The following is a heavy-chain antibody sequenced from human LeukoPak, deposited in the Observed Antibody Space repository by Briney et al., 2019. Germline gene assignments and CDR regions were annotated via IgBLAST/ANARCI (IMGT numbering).Heavy chain of an antibody. D-gene: IGHD4-17*01. CDR2: IYTSGST. CDR3: AREGDGDYGYYFDY. V-gene: IGHV4-4*07. J-gene: IGHJ4*02. CDR1: GGSISSYY. Sequence: PSETLSLTYTVSGGSISSYYWSWIRQPAGKGLEWIRRIYTSGSTNYNPSLKSRVTISVDKSKNQFSLKLSSVTAADTAVYYCAREGDGDYGYYFDYWGQGTLVTVSS.